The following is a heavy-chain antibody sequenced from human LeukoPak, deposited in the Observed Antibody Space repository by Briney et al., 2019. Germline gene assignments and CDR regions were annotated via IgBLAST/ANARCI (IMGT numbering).Heavy chain of an antibody. V-gene: IGHV1-69*02. CDR3: ARGGVVVEGFFDY. CDR2: IIPILGIA. CDR1: GGTFSSYT. J-gene: IGHJ4*02. Sequence: SVKVSCKASGGTFSSYTISWVRQAPGQGLEWMGRIIPILGIANYAQKFPGRVTITADKSTSTAYMELSSLRSEDTAVYYCARGGVVVEGFFDYWGQGTLVTVSS. D-gene: IGHD3-22*01.